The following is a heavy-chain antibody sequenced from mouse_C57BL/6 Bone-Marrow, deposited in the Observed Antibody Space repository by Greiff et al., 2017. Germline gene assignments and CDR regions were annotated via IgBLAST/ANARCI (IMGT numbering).Heavy chain of an antibody. D-gene: IGHD2-5*01. CDR3: ASYSNYGGGFDY. J-gene: IGHJ2*01. Sequence: QVQLQQPGAELVKPGASVKLSCKASGYTFTSYWMHWVKQRPGQGLEWIGMIHPNSGSTNYNEKFKSKATLTVDKSSSTAYMQLSSLTSEDSAVYYCASYSNYGGGFDYWGQGTTLTVSS. CDR1: GYTFTSYW. V-gene: IGHV1-64*01. CDR2: IHPNSGST.